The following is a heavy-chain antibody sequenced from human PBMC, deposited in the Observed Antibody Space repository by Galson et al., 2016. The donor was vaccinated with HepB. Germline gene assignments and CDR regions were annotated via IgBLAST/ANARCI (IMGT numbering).Heavy chain of an antibody. J-gene: IGHJ6*02. CDR2: IIPILGTP. D-gene: IGHD6-19*01. V-gene: IGHV1-69*13. Sequence: SVKASCKASGGTFSNYGISWVRQAPGQGLEYMGGIIPILGTPNYAQKFQGRVTITADESTSTACMEVSSLRSEDTAVYYCARTIVRLVRNYYYQYGMDVWGQGTTVTVSS. CDR3: ARTIVRLVRNYYYQYGMDV. CDR1: GGTFSNYG.